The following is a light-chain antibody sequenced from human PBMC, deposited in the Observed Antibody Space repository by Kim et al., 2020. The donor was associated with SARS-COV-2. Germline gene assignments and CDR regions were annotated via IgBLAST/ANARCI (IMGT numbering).Light chain of an antibody. V-gene: IGKV1-5*03. CDR1: QRVSSW. Sequence: ASVGDRVTLSCRASQRVSSWFDWYQQRPGKAPKLLIYKASSLESGVPSRFSGSVSGTEFTLTISSLQPDDFATYYCQQYNSEPLTFVGGTKGDI. CDR3: QQYNSEPLT. CDR2: KAS. J-gene: IGKJ4*01.